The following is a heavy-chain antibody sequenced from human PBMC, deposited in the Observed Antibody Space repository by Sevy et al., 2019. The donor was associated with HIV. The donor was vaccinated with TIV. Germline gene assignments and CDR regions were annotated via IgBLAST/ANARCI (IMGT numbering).Heavy chain of an antibody. J-gene: IGHJ4*02. CDR3: ARAGGSWALRY. CDR2: ISGSGNTI. CDR1: GFICSDYY. D-gene: IGHD1-26*01. Sequence: GGSLRLSCAASGFICSDYYMSWIRQAPGKGLEWVSYISGSGNTIYYTESVKGRFTISRDNAKDALYLQMNSLRAEDTAVYYCARAGGSWALRYWGQGSLVTVSS. V-gene: IGHV3-11*01.